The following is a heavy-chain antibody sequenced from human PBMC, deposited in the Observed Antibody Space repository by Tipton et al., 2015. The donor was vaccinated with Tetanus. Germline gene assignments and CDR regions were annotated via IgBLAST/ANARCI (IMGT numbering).Heavy chain of an antibody. V-gene: IGHV4-61*08. D-gene: IGHD3-22*01. CDR1: GGSVRSGDYS. CDR3: AGGMDYDSSGIDGF. J-gene: IGHJ4*02. Sequence: TLSLTCTVSGGSVRSGDYSWNWIRQPPGKGLEWLAYVSYSGRTNSNYSLKSRITISQDTSKNQFSLRLTSVTAADTAVYYCAGGMDYDSSGIDGFWGQGTLVTVSS. CDR2: VSYSGRT.